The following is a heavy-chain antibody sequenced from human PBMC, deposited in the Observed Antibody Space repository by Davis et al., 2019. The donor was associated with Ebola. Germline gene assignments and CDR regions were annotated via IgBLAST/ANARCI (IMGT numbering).Heavy chain of an antibody. CDR1: GGSSSGYY. CDR2: INLSGST. Sequence: SETLSLTCAVYGGSSSGYYWSWIRQPPGKGLEWIGEINLSGSTNSNPSLKRRVTISVDTSKNQFSLKLSSVTAADTAVYYCAKDLSIAAASTFGMDVWGQGTTVTVSS. D-gene: IGHD6-13*01. CDR3: AKDLSIAAASTFGMDV. J-gene: IGHJ6*02. V-gene: IGHV4-34*01.